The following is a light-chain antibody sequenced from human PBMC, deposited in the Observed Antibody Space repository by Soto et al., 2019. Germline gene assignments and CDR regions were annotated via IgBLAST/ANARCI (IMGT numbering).Light chain of an antibody. CDR3: SSYGASSTL. CDR1: SSDIGGYNY. CDR2: DVS. Sequence: QSALTQPASVSGSPGQSITISCTGSSSDIGGYNYVSWYQQHPGKAPQLMIYDVSYRPSGISDRFSGSKSGNTASLTISGLQPKDEADYYCSSYGASSTLFGGGTKLTV. V-gene: IGLV2-14*03. J-gene: IGLJ3*02.